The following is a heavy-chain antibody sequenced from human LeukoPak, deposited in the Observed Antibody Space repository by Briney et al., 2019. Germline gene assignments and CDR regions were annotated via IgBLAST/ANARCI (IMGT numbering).Heavy chain of an antibody. CDR2: ISSSGSTV. CDR1: GFTFRNYE. J-gene: IGHJ5*02. V-gene: IGHV3-48*03. Sequence: GGSLRLSCAASGFTFRNYEMNWVRQAPGKELEWVSYISSSGSTVYYADSVKGRFTISRDNAKNSLYLQMNSLRAEDTAVYYCARGPSVGSGWSPDLWGQGTLVTVSS. D-gene: IGHD6-19*01. CDR3: ARGPSVGSGWSPDL.